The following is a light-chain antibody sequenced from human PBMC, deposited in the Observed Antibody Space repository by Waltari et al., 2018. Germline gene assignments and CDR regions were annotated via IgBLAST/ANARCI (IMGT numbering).Light chain of an antibody. V-gene: IGLV2-23*02. CDR3: LSYTTRISFV. Sequence: QPALTQPASVSGSPGQSIPISCPGSSNDIGNSTHVCWYQQHPGKPPRLIIPEVTERPSGVSDRFSGSKSGNTASLTISGLQAEDEADYYCLSYTTRISFVFGGGTKLSVL. CDR1: SNDIGNSTH. J-gene: IGLJ2*01. CDR2: EVT.